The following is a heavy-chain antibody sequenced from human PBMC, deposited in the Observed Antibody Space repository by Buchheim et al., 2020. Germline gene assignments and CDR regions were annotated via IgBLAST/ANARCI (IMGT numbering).Heavy chain of an antibody. V-gene: IGHV2-5*02. Sequence: QITLKESGPTLVKPTQTLTLTCTFSGFSLSTSGVGVGWIRQPPGKALEWLALIYWDDDKRYSPSLKSRLTITKDTSNNQVVITMTNMDPVDTATYYCAHNHLDFWSGYYGMDVWGQGTT. J-gene: IGHJ6*02. D-gene: IGHD3-3*01. CDR1: GFSLSTSGVG. CDR2: IYWDDDK. CDR3: AHNHLDFWSGYYGMDV.